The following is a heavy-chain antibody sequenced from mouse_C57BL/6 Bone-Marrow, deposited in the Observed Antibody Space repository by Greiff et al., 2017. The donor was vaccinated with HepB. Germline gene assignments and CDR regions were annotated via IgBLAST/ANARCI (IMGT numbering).Heavy chain of an antibody. V-gene: IGHV1-50*01. CDR1: GYTFTSYW. D-gene: IGHD1-1*01. CDR2: IDPSDSYT. Sequence: QVQLQQPGAELVKPGASVKLSCKASGYTFTSYWMQWVKQRPGQGLEWIGEIDPSDSYTNYNQKFKGKATLTVDTSSSTAYMQLSSLTSEDSAVSYCARITTVVATGFDYWGQGTTLTVSS. J-gene: IGHJ2*01. CDR3: ARITTVVATGFDY.